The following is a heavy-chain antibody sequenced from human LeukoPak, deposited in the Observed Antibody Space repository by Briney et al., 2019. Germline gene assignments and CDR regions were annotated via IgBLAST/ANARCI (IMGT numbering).Heavy chain of an antibody. J-gene: IGHJ4*02. D-gene: IGHD5-18*01. V-gene: IGHV5-51*01. Sequence: ESLNIYCKGSGYSFPSYWIGWVRQMPGKGLGWMGIIYPGDSDTRYSPSFQGQVTISADKSIGTAYLQWSSLKASDTAMYYCARQDTAMVSRQNIGMFDYWGQGTLVTVSS. CDR2: IYPGDSDT. CDR3: ARQDTAMVSRQNIGMFDY. CDR1: GYSFPSYW.